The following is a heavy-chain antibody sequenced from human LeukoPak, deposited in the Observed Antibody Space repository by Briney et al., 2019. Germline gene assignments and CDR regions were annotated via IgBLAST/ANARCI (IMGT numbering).Heavy chain of an antibody. CDR1: GFTFSTYG. D-gene: IGHD3-22*01. CDR3: VKPRRGYYDSSAFDI. Sequence: GGSLRLSCAASGFTFSTYGMHWDRQAPGKGLEWVAIISYDGTKIYYADSVKGRCTISRDNSKNTLYLQMNSLRTEDTAVYYCVKPRRGYYDSSAFDIWGQGTMVTVSS. V-gene: IGHV3-30*18. J-gene: IGHJ3*02. CDR2: ISYDGTKI.